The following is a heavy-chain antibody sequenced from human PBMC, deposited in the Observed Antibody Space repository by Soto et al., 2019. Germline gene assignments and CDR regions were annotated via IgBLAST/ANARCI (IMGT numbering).Heavy chain of an antibody. D-gene: IGHD3-10*01. Sequence: SETLSLTCSVSGDSVSSGAYYWSWIRQPPGKGLEWIGYVYYSGSTSYNPSLETGVTISVDTSKNQFSLKLSSVTAADTAVYYCARVCITMVRGVIRQKYYYYGMDVWGQGTTVTVSS. CDR2: VYYSGST. J-gene: IGHJ6*02. V-gene: IGHV4-61*08. CDR3: ARVCITMVRGVIRQKYYYYGMDV. CDR1: GDSVSSGAYY.